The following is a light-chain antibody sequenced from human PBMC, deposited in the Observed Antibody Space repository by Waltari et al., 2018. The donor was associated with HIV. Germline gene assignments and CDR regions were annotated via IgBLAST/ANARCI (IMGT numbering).Light chain of an antibody. CDR2: EVT. CDR3: CSYAGGITHVL. V-gene: IGLV2-23*02. CDR1: STDIGSYYL. J-gene: IGLJ2*01. Sequence: QSALTQPASVSGSPGQSITISCPGMSTDIGSYYLVSWYQQHPGKAPNLMIYEVTKRPSGVSNRFSGSKSGNTASLTISGLQAEDEADYHCCSYAGGITHVLFGGGTKLTVL.